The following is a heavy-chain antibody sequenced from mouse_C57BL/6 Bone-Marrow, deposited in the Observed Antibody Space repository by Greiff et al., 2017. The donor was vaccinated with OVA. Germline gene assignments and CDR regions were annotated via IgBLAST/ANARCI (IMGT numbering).Heavy chain of an antibody. Sequence: VQLQQPGAELVRPGTSVKLSCKASGYTFTSYWMHWVKQRPGQGLEWIGVIDPSDSYTNYNQKFKGKATLTVDTSSSTAYMQLSSLTSEDSAVYYCARKRLPYAMDYWGQGTSVTVSS. V-gene: IGHV1-59*01. J-gene: IGHJ4*01. CDR3: ARKRLPYAMDY. D-gene: IGHD2-2*01. CDR2: IDPSDSYT. CDR1: GYTFTSYW.